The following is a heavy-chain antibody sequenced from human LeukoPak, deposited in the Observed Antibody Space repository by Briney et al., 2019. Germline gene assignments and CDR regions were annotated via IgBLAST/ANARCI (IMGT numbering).Heavy chain of an antibody. V-gene: IGHV1-69*05. Sequence: SVKLSCKASGGTFSSYAISWVRQAPGQGLEWRGRIIPIFGTANYAQKFQGRVTITTDESTSTAYMELGSLRSEDTAVYYCARDGSGAVADWYFDLWGRGTLVTVSS. CDR3: ARDGSGAVADWYFDL. CDR2: IIPIFGTA. CDR1: GGTFSSYA. J-gene: IGHJ2*01. D-gene: IGHD6-19*01.